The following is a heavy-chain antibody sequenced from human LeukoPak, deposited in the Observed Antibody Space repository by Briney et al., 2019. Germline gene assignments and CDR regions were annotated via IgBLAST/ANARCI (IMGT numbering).Heavy chain of an antibody. CDR1: GYTFTCYY. CDR2: INPKSGGT. D-gene: IGHD3-22*01. V-gene: IGHV1-2*02. J-gene: IGHJ1*01. CDR3: ARGYYDSSDFEYFHH. Sequence: GASVKVSCKASGYTFTCYYMHWMRQAPGQGLEWMGWINPKSGGTNYAQKFQGRVTMNRDTSISTAFMALSRLTSDDTAVYYCARGYYDSSDFEYFHHWGQGTLVTVSS.